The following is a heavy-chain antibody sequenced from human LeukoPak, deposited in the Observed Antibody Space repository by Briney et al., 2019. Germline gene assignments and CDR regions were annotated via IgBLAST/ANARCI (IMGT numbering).Heavy chain of an antibody. Sequence: PSETLSLTCTVSGGSINSGAHFWSWIRQHPGKGLEWIGYIYYSGSTHYNPSLKSRISMSVDASKNQFSLKLTSVTAADTAVYYCARDGGGYTYGGDYYYYMDVWGKGTTVTVS. CDR3: ARDGGGYTYGGDYYYYMDV. CDR1: GGSINSGAHF. CDR2: IYYSGST. D-gene: IGHD5-18*01. V-gene: IGHV4-31*03. J-gene: IGHJ6*03.